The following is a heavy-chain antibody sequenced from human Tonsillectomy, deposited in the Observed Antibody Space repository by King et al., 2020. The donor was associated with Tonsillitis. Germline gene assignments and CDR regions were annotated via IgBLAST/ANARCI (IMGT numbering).Heavy chain of an antibody. D-gene: IGHD2-21*02. V-gene: IGHV3-23*04. CDR3: AKNMAYCGGDCYSYYYYGMDV. J-gene: IGHJ6*02. CDR2: ISGSGGST. CDR1: GFTFSSYA. Sequence: VQLVESGGGLVQPGGSLRLSCAASGFTFSSYAMSWVRQAPGKGLEWVSAISGSGGSTYYADSVKGRFTISRDISKNTLYLQMNSLRAEDTAVYYCAKNMAYCGGDCYSYYYYGMDVWGQGTTVTVSS.